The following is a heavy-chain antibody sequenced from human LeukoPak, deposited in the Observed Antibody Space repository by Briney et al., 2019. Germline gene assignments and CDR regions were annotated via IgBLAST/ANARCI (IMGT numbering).Heavy chain of an antibody. D-gene: IGHD3-10*01. J-gene: IGHJ4*02. CDR2: ISRDGSNK. Sequence: GGSLRLSCAASQFTFSSYDMHWVRQAPGKGLDWVAVISRDGSNKKYGDSVKGRFTTSRDNSKNTLYLQMNSLRAEDTAVYYCARGSKWFGELIRRGEYYFDYGGQGTLVTVSS. V-gene: IGHV3-30*03. CDR1: QFTFSSYD. CDR3: ARGSKWFGELIRRGEYYFDY.